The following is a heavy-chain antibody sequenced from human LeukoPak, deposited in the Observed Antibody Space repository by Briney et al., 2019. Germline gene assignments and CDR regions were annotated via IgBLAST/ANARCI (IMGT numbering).Heavy chain of an antibody. J-gene: IGHJ6*03. Sequence: SETLSLTCTVSGGSISSYYWSWIRQPPGKGLEWIGYIYYSGSTNYNPSLKSRVTISVDTSKNQFSLKLSSVTAADTAVYYCAICKTGYYYMDVWGRGTTVTVSS. CDR1: GGSISSYY. CDR3: AICKTGYYYMDV. V-gene: IGHV4-59*01. CDR2: IYYSGST.